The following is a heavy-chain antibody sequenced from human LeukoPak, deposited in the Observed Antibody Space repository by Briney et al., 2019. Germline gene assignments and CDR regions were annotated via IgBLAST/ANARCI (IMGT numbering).Heavy chain of an antibody. CDR1: GGSISSSSYY. Sequence: PSETLSLTCTVSGGSISSSSYYWSWIRQPPGKGLEWIGYIYYSGSTNYNPSLKSRVTISVDTSKNQFSLKLSSVTAADTAVYYCARGVFWGDYGGLNDYWGQGTLVTVSS. CDR3: ARGVFWGDYGGLNDY. D-gene: IGHD4-23*01. J-gene: IGHJ4*02. V-gene: IGHV4-61*01. CDR2: IYYSGST.